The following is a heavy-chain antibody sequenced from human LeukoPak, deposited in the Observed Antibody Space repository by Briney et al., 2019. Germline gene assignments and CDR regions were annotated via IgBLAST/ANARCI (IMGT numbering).Heavy chain of an antibody. CDR2: IYYNGNT. J-gene: IGHJ6*02. CDR1: DGSIDSYY. D-gene: IGHD1-26*01. V-gene: IGHV4-59*01. CDR3: ARGRSNYYGMDV. Sequence: SETLSLTCSVSDGSIDSYYWNWIRRPPGKGLEWIGYIYYNGNTNYSPSLKSRVTMSVDTSKNLFSLKVSSVTAADTAVYYCARGRSNYYGMDVWGQGTTVTVSS.